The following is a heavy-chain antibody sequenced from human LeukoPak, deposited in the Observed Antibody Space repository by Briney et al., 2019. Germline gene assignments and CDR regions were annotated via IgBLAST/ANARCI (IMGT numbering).Heavy chain of an antibody. D-gene: IGHD3-16*01. Sequence: GASVTVSFLASGGTFSSYAISCVRQAPGQGLEWMGKIIASLGKAKYGQKLQGRVTITADKYTSTAYIEESSQRSGDTGVYYCAWGDLPRNYDYDMDVGGQGTTDSVSS. CDR3: AWGDLPRNYDYDMDV. CDR1: GGTFSSYA. V-gene: IGHV1-69*04. CDR2: IIASLGKA. J-gene: IGHJ6*02.